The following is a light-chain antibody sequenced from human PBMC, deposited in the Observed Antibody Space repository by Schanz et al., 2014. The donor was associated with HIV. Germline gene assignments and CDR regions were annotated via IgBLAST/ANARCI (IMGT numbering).Light chain of an antibody. Sequence: EIVLTQSPGTLSLSPGERATLSCRASQSVSSTYLAWYQQKPGQAPRLLIYGVSTRATGSPDRFSGSGSGTDFTLTISRLEPEDFAVYYCHQYGSSPPYTFGQGTKLEIK. CDR1: QSVSSTY. CDR3: HQYGSSPPYT. V-gene: IGKV3-20*01. J-gene: IGKJ2*01. CDR2: GVS.